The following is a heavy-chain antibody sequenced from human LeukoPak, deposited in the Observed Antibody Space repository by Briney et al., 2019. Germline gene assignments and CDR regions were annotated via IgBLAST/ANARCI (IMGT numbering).Heavy chain of an antibody. Sequence: GGSLRLSCAASGFTFSIYNINWVRQAPGKGLEWVSFISSSSSYIYYADSVKGRFTISRDNSKNTLYLQMNSLRAEDTAVYYCARDHKGYSYGYRRGYSDYYYMDVWGKGTTVTVSS. CDR2: ISSSSSYI. CDR1: GFTFSIYN. V-gene: IGHV3-21*04. D-gene: IGHD5-18*01. J-gene: IGHJ6*03. CDR3: ARDHKGYSYGYRRGYSDYYYMDV.